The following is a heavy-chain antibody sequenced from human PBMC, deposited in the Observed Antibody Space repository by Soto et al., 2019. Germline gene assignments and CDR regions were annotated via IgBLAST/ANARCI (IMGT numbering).Heavy chain of an antibody. V-gene: IGHV1-69*01. CDR3: ARTKSPAYTSGCEPHYFDY. J-gene: IGHJ4*02. CDR1: GGTFTSYA. Sequence: QVQLVQSGAEVKKPGSSVKVSCKASGGTFTSYAINWVRQAPGQGLEWMGGIIPIFHTANYAQKFQGRVTITADESTSTAYMELSSLRSEDTSVYYCARTKSPAYTSGCEPHYFDYWGQGTLVTVSS. CDR2: IIPIFHTA. D-gene: IGHD6-19*01.